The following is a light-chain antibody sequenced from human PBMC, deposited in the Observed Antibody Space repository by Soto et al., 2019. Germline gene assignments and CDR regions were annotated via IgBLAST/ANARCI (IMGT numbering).Light chain of an antibody. CDR1: QSVSSN. V-gene: IGKV3-15*01. Sequence: EIVMTQSPATLSVSPGERATLSCRASQSVSSNLAWYQQKPAQAPRLLIYAASTRATGTPARCSGSGSGTELTLTISGLQSEDFAVYYCHQYHNWPPWTFGQGPKVEIK. CDR2: AAS. CDR3: HQYHNWPPWT. J-gene: IGKJ1*01.